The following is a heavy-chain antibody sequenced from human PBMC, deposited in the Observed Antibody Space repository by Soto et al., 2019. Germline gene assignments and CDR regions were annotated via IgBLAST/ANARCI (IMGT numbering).Heavy chain of an antibody. CDR1: GYTFTSYG. V-gene: IGHV1-18*04. Sequence: ASVKVSCKASGYTFTSYGISWVRQAPGQGLEWMGWISAYNGNTNYAQKLQGRVTMTTDTSTSTAYMELRSLRSDDTAVYYCATTGSAYNDYYYSGMDVWGQGTTVTVSS. J-gene: IGHJ6*02. CDR2: ISAYNGNT. D-gene: IGHD3-10*01. CDR3: ATTGSAYNDYYYSGMDV.